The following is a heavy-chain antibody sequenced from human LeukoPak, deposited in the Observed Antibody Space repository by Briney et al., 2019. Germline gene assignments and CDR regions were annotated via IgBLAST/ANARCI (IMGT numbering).Heavy chain of an antibody. CDR1: GGSISSNGYY. D-gene: IGHD6-19*01. CDR2: IYYSGST. Sequence: SETLSLTCSVSGGSISSNGYYWGWIRQPPGKGLEWIGSIYYSGSTFDNPSLKSRVTISMDKSRNQFSLKLSSVTAADTAVYYCASNQWPSWYFDLWGRGTLVTVSA. CDR3: ASNQWPSWYFDL. V-gene: IGHV4-39*07. J-gene: IGHJ2*01.